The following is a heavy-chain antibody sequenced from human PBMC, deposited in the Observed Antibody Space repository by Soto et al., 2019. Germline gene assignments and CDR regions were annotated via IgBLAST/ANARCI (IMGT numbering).Heavy chain of an antibody. J-gene: IGHJ4*02. CDR3: AKDAGDIVVGVAASRSLNPYFDY. D-gene: IGHD2-15*01. CDR2: ISYDGSNK. CDR1: GFTFSSYA. V-gene: IGHV3-30-3*01. Sequence: QVQLVASGGGVVQPGRSLRLSCAASGFTFSSYAMHWVRQAPGKGLERVAVISYDGSNKYYADSVKGRFTISRDNSKNTLYLQMNSLGAEDTAVYYCAKDAGDIVVGVAASRSLNPYFDYWGQGTLVTVSS.